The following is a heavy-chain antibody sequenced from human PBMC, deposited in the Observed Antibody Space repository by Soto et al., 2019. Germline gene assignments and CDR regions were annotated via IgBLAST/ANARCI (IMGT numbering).Heavy chain of an antibody. V-gene: IGHV5-51*01. D-gene: IGHD6-19*01. CDR2: IFPGDSET. J-gene: IGHJ3*01. CDR3: AAGYSTGLDGFDV. CDR1: GYNFANYW. Sequence: GESLKISCQGSGYNFANYWIGWVRQMPGKGLECMGMIFPGDSETKYSLSLQGRVSISADKSISTAYLQWSTLKASDTAMYYCAAGYSTGLDGFDVWGQGTMVTVSS.